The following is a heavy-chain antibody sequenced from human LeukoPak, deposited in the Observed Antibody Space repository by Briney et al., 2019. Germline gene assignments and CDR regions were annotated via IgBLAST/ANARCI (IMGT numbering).Heavy chain of an antibody. D-gene: IGHD1-26*01. J-gene: IGHJ4*02. CDR1: GGSISSSNW. V-gene: IGHV4-4*02. Sequence: SETLSLTCAVSGGSISSSNWWSWVRQPPGKGLEWIGEIYHSGSTNYNPSLKSRVTISVDKSKNQFSLKLSSVTAADTAVYYWARFSSGATTVDYWGQGTLVTVSS. CDR2: IYHSGST. CDR3: ARFSSGATTVDY.